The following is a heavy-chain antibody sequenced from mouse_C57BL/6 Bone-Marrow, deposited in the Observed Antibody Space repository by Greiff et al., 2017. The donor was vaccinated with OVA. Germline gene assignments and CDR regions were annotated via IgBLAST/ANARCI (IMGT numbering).Heavy chain of an antibody. CDR2: INPSNGGT. V-gene: IGHV1-53*01. Sequence: VQLQQSGTELVKPGASVKLSCKASGYTFTSYWMHWVKQRPGQGLEWIGNINPSNGGTNYNEKFKSKATLTVDKSSSTAYMQLSSLTSEDSAVYYCARERFYYYGSSYAMDYWGQGTSVTVSS. D-gene: IGHD1-1*01. CDR1: GYTFTSYW. J-gene: IGHJ4*01. CDR3: ARERFYYYGSSYAMDY.